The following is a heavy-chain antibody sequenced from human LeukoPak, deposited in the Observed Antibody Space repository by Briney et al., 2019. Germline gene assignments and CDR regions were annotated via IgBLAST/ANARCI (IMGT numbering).Heavy chain of an antibody. CDR1: GFTFSSYG. J-gene: IGHJ4*02. Sequence: GGSLRLSCAASGFTFSSYGMHWVRQAPGKGLEWVAVIWYDGSNKYYADSVEGRFTISRDNSKNTLYLQMNSLRAEDTAVYYCARDAGYCSGGSCYPGQFDYWGQGTLVTVSS. D-gene: IGHD2-15*01. CDR3: ARDAGYCSGGSCYPGQFDY. CDR2: IWYDGSNK. V-gene: IGHV3-33*01.